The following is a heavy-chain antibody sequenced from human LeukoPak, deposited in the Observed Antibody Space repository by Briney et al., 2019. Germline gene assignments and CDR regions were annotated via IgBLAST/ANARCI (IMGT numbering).Heavy chain of an antibody. J-gene: IGHJ4*02. D-gene: IGHD2-15*01. Sequence: ASVKVPCKASGYTFTSYGISWVRQAPGQGLEWMGWISAYNGNTNYAQKLQGRVTMTTDTSTSTAYMELRSLRSDDTAVYYCARDLYYCSGGSCYYNYWGQGTLVTVSS. V-gene: IGHV1-18*01. CDR1: GYTFTSYG. CDR3: ARDLYYCSGGSCYYNY. CDR2: ISAYNGNT.